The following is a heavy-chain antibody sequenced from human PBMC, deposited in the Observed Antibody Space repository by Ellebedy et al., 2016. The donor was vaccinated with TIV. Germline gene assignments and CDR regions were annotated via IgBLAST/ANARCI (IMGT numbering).Heavy chain of an antibody. CDR1: GFTFSSYS. Sequence: GESLKISCAASGFTFSSYSMNSVRQAPGKGLEWVSSISSSGIYIYYADSVKGRFTISRDNAKNSLYLQMNSLRAEDTAVYYCARDLVVVPPAIVSDYYYGMDVWGHGTTVTVSS. D-gene: IGHD2-2*01. V-gene: IGHV3-21*04. CDR2: ISSSGIYI. CDR3: ARDLVVVPPAIVSDYYYGMDV. J-gene: IGHJ6*02.